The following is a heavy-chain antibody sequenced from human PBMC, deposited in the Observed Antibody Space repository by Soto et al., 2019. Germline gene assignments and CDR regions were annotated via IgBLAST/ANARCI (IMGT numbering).Heavy chain of an antibody. CDR1: GYSFTSYW. D-gene: IGHD5-12*01. Sequence: GESLKISCKGSGYSFTSYWIGWVRQMPGKGLEWMGIIYPGDSDTRYSPSFQGQVTISADKSISTAYLQWSSLKASDTAMYYCYRHKSPYRGRWERSHLQSSDFWGQGTMVTVSS. CDR2: IYPGDSDT. V-gene: IGHV5-51*01. J-gene: IGHJ4*02. CDR3: YRHKSPYRGRWERSHLQSSDF.